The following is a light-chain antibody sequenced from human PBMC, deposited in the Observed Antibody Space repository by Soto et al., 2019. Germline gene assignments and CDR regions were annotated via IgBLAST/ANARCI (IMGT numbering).Light chain of an antibody. Sequence: DIQMTQSPSTLSASVGDRVTITCRASQSIRNWLAWYQQKPGKAPKLLIYDASTLDSGVPSRFGGSGSGTEFSLTITSLQPADFATYHCKQYNSSSFGFGPGTKVDL. J-gene: IGKJ3*01. V-gene: IGKV1-5*01. CDR3: KQYNSSSFG. CDR2: DAS. CDR1: QSIRNW.